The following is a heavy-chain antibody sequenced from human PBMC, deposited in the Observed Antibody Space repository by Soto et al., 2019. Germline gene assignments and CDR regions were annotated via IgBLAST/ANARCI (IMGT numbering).Heavy chain of an antibody. V-gene: IGHV3-23*01. J-gene: IGHJ3*02. CDR1: GFMFRDYP. Sequence: EVQLLESGGGFVQPGGSLRLSCVVSGFMFRDYPMGWVRQAPGKGLEWVSATTATGGSTFYADSVKGRFTISRDNSINTLYLQMKNLRVEDSAVYSCAKRSIITGGAFDMLGQGTMVTVSS. CDR3: AKRSIITGGAFDM. CDR2: TTATGGST. D-gene: IGHD3-3*02.